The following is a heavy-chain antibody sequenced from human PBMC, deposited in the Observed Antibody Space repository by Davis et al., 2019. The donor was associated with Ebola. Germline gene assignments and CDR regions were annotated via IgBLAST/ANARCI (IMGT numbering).Heavy chain of an antibody. D-gene: IGHD3-9*01. CDR1: GGSFSGYY. J-gene: IGHJ4*02. Sequence: GSLRLSCAVYGGSFSGYYWSWIRQPPGKGLEWIGEINHTGSTNYNPSLKSRVTISVDTSKNQFSLKLSSVTAADTAVYYCARGNYDILTGYFDYWGQGTLVTVSS. V-gene: IGHV4-34*01. CDR3: ARGNYDILTGYFDY. CDR2: INHTGST.